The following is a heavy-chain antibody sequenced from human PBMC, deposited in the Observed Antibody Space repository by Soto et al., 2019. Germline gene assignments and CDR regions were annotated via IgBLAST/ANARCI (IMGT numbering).Heavy chain of an antibody. D-gene: IGHD6-19*01. J-gene: IGHJ4*02. CDR1: GFTFSSYG. Sequence: PGGSLRLSCAASGFTFSSYGMHWVRQAPGKGLQWVALIWYDGSNKYYADSVKGRFTISRDNSKNTLYLQINSLRAEDTAVYYCARRYSSGMFDYWGQGTLVTVSS. CDR2: IWYDGSNK. CDR3: ARRYSSGMFDY. V-gene: IGHV3-33*01.